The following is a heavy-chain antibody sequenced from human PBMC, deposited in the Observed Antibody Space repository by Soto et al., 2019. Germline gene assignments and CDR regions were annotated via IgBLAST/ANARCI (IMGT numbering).Heavy chain of an antibody. D-gene: IGHD3-10*01. J-gene: IGHJ4*02. Sequence: ASVKVSCKASGYTFTGYYMHWVRQAPGQGLEWMGWINPNSGGTNYAQKFQGRVTMTRDTSISTAYMELSRLRSDGTAVYYCARGYPSGYYYGSGSYRTPFDYWGQGTLVTVSS. CDR3: ARGYPSGYYYGSGSYRTPFDY. V-gene: IGHV1-2*02. CDR1: GYTFTGYY. CDR2: INPNSGGT.